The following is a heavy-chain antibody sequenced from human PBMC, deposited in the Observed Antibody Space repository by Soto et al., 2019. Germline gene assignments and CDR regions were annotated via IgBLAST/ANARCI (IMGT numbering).Heavy chain of an antibody. V-gene: IGHV1-69*13. J-gene: IGHJ6*02. CDR1: GYLFAGYY. Sequence: ASVKVSCKASGYLFAGYYLHWVRQAPGQGLEWMGGINPIVGTANYAQKFQGRVTVTADESTSTAYMELSSLRSEDTAVYYCARQEIIGVTPPYYYYGMDVWGQGTTVTV. CDR3: ARQEIIGVTPPYYYYGMDV. CDR2: INPIVGTA. D-gene: IGHD2-21*02.